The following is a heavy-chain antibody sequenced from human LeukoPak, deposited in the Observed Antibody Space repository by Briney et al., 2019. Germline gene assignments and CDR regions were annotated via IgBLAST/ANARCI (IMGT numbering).Heavy chain of an antibody. CDR3: ATDQGGMDV. CDR2: IYHSGST. J-gene: IGHJ6*02. CDR1: GGSISSGGYS. V-gene: IGHV4-30-2*01. Sequence: PSETLSLTCAVSGGSISSGGYSWSWIRQPTGKGLEWIGYIYHSGSTYYNPSLKSRVTISVDRSKNQFSLKLSSVTAADTAVYYCATDQGGMDVWGQGTTVTVSS.